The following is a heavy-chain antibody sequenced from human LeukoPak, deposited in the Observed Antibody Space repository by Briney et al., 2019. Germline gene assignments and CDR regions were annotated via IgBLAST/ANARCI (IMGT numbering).Heavy chain of an antibody. D-gene: IGHD6-13*01. Sequence: PGGSLRLSCAASGFTFSGFWMSWVRQAPGKGLEWGANIKQDGSEKYYVDSVKGRFTISRDNAKNSLYLQMDSLRAEDTAVYYCARDLGYTYFDYWGQGTLVTVSS. J-gene: IGHJ4*02. V-gene: IGHV3-7*01. CDR2: IKQDGSEK. CDR3: ARDLGYTYFDY. CDR1: GFTFSGFW.